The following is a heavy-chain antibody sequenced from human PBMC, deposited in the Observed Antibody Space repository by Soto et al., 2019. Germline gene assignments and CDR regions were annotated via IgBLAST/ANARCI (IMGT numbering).Heavy chain of an antibody. D-gene: IGHD3-3*01. CDR1: GFTFSSYA. Sequence: GGSPRLSCAASGFTFSSYAMSWVRQAPGKGLEWVSAISGSGGSTYYADSVKVRFTISRDNSKNTLYLQLNSLRAEDTAVYYCAKEGITIFGVVKAFDYWGQGTLVTVSS. CDR2: ISGSGGST. CDR3: AKEGITIFGVVKAFDY. J-gene: IGHJ4*02. V-gene: IGHV3-23*01.